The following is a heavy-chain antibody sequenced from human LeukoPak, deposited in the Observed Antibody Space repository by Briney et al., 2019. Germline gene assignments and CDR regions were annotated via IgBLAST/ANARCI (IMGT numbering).Heavy chain of an antibody. CDR3: VRHLRFGSSALPRDVFGI. CDR1: GGSFSDYS. J-gene: IGHJ1*01. CDR2: INHSGST. D-gene: IGHD1-26*01. Sequence: SETLSLTCAVYGGSFSDYSWSWLRQTPEKGLKWIGEINHSGSTNYNPSLKSRVTMSVHTPENHLSLKLTSVTATDTAVYYCVRHLRFGSSALPRDVFGIWGRGTVVSVSS. V-gene: IGHV4-34*01.